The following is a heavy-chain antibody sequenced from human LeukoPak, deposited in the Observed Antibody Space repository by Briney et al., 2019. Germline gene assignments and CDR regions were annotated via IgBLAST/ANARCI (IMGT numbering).Heavy chain of an antibody. CDR2: IYSSGGT. D-gene: IGHD2-15*01. J-gene: IGHJ4*02. CDR3: ARDFCSGSSCYSYFHY. CDR1: GGSISGYY. V-gene: IGHV4-59*01. Sequence: PSETLSLTCSVSGGSISGYYWSWIRQPPGKGLEWIGYIYSSGGTNYNPSLKSRVTISLDTSKNQFSQRLSSVTAADTAVYYCARDFCSGSSCYSYFHYWGQGTLVTVSS.